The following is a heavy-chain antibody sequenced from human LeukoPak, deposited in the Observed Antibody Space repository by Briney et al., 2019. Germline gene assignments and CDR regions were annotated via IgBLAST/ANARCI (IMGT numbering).Heavy chain of an antibody. CDR2: INHSGST. J-gene: IGHJ4*02. Sequence: SETLSLTCAVYGGSFSGYYWSWIRQPPGKELEWIGEINHSGSTNYNPSLKSRVTISVDTSKNQFSLKLSSVTAADTAVYYRARVAARYDDILTGKSDQFDYWGQGTLVTVSS. D-gene: IGHD3-9*01. CDR3: ARVAARYDDILTGKSDQFDY. CDR1: GGSFSGYY. V-gene: IGHV4-34*01.